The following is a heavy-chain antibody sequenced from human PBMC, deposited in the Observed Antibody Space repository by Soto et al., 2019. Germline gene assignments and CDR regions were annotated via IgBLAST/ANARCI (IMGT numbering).Heavy chain of an antibody. Sequence: SETLSLTCTVSGGSISSYYWSWIRQPPGKGLEWIGYIYYSGSTNYNPSLKSRVTISVDRSKDQFSLKLSSVTAADTAVYYCARAVVQMGGLYGMDVWGQGTTVTVSS. V-gene: IGHV4-59*12. J-gene: IGHJ6*02. D-gene: IGHD6-25*01. CDR2: IYYSGST. CDR1: GGSISSYY. CDR3: ARAVVQMGGLYGMDV.